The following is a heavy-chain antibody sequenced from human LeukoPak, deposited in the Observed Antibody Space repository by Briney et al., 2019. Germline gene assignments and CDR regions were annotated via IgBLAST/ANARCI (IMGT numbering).Heavy chain of an antibody. J-gene: IGHJ4*02. Sequence: GGSLRLSCAASGFTFSNYAMRWVRQAPGKGLEWVANINQDGSEKYYVDSVKGRFTISRDNARNSLYLQMNSLRTEDTSVYYCAPHCSSASCPDYWGQGTLVTVSS. V-gene: IGHV3-7*01. CDR3: APHCSSASCPDY. D-gene: IGHD2-2*01. CDR2: INQDGSEK. CDR1: GFTFSNYA.